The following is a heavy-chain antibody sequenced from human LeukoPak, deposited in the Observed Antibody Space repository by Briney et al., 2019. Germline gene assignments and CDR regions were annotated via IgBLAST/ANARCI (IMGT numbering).Heavy chain of an antibody. D-gene: IGHD3-10*01. CDR1: GYTFTSNY. J-gene: IGHJ5*02. CDR3: ARESMVRGVIIMEVRSNWFDP. Sequence: ASVKVSCKAFGYTFTSNYMHWVRQAPGQGPEWMGVISPSGGSTTYAQKFQGRVTLTRDMSTSTAYMELSSLRSEDTAVYYYARESMVRGVIIMEVRSNWFDPWGQGTLVTVSS. CDR2: ISPSGGST. V-gene: IGHV1-46*01.